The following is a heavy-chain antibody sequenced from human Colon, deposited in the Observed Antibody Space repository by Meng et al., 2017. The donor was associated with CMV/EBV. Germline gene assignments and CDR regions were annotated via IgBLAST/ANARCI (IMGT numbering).Heavy chain of an antibody. V-gene: IGHV3-53*01. Sequence: GESLKISCGAASGFSVSENYMNWVRQAPGKGLEWVSVIYGGGTTHYADSVKGRFTISRDNARNALYLEMSSLRAEDTAVYYCTRDRLEGDFSGPGFWGQGTLVTVSS. CDR1: GFSVSENY. J-gene: IGHJ4*02. CDR2: IYGGGTT. CDR3: TRDRLEGDFSGPGF. D-gene: IGHD3-16*02.